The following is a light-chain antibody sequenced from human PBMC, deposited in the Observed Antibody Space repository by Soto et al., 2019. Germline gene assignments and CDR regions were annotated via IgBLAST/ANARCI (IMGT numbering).Light chain of an antibody. CDR1: SSDVGGYNY. J-gene: IGLJ1*01. Sequence: ALTQPASVSGSPGQSITISCTGTSSDVGGYNYVSWYQQHPGKAPKLMIYAVTDRPSGVSSRFSGSKSGNTASLTISGLQAEDEADYYCSSYTSSSTLFXTGTKV. CDR2: AVT. V-gene: IGLV2-14*01. CDR3: SSYTSSSTL.